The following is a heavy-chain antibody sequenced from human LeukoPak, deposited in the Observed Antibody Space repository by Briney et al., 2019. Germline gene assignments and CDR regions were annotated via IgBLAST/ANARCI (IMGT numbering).Heavy chain of an antibody. J-gene: IGHJ4*02. CDR3: ARDRTDCSSTSCYRALNY. Sequence: SETLSLTCTVSDDSISDYYRGWIRQPPGKGLEWIGRIYTSGSTNYNPSLKSRVTISVDTSKNQFSLKLSSVTAADTAVYYCARDRTDCSSTSCYRALNYWGQGTLVTVSS. CDR2: IYTSGST. V-gene: IGHV4-4*08. CDR1: DDSISDYY. D-gene: IGHD2-2*02.